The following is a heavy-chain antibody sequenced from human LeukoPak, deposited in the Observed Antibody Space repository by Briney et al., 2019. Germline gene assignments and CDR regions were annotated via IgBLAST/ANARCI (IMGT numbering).Heavy chain of an antibody. CDR1: GFTFSSYS. D-gene: IGHD3-16*01. Sequence: GGSLRLSCAASGFTFSSYSMNWVRQAPGKGLEWVSSISSSSSYIYYADSVKGRFTISRDNAKNSLYLQMNSLRAEDTAVYYCARIPGGDRSTYYFDYWGQGTLVTVSS. CDR3: ARIPGGDRSTYYFDY. V-gene: IGHV3-21*01. J-gene: IGHJ4*02. CDR2: ISSSSSYI.